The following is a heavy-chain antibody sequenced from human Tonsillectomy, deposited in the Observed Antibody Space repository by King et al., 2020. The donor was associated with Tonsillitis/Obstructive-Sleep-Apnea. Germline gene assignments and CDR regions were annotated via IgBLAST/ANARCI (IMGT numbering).Heavy chain of an antibody. CDR1: GYTFTSYD. CDR2: INPRGGRA. CDR3: ARVGDYYYYMDV. D-gene: IGHD3-16*01. J-gene: IGHJ6*03. V-gene: IGHV1-46*01. Sequence: QVQLVQSGAEVKKPGASVKVSCKASGYTFTSYDMNWVRQAPGQGLEWMGIINPRGGRASYAQKFQSIVTMTRDTSTSTVYMELSSLRSEDTAVYYCARVGDYYYYMDVWGKGTTVTVSS.